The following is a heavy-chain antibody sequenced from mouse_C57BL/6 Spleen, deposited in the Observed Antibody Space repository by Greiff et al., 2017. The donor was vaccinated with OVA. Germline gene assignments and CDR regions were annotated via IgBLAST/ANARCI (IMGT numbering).Heavy chain of an antibody. CDR3: ARPGLLQTWFAY. CDR1: GYTFTDHT. J-gene: IGHJ3*01. Sequence: VQLQESDAELVKPGASVKISCKVSGYTFTDHTIHWMKQRPEQGLEWIGYIYPRDGSTKYNEKFKGKATLTADKSSSTAYMQLNSLTSEDSAVDFCARPGLLQTWFAYWGQGTLVTVSA. D-gene: IGHD2-3*01. CDR2: IYPRDGST. V-gene: IGHV1-78*01.